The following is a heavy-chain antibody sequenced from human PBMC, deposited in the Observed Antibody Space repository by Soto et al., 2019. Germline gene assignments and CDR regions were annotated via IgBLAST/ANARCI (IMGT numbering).Heavy chain of an antibody. D-gene: IGHD3-16*02. CDR2: FSWISGGI. V-gene: IGHV3-9*01. CDR3: AKGSGGRYLQPLDH. Sequence: PGGSLRLSCSVSGFSFQDYAIHWVRQAPGRGLEWVSGFSWISGGIGYAESVKGRFVISRDNARSSVYLEMNNLRPEDTAVYFCAKGSGGRYLQPLDHWGQGTLVTVSS. CDR1: GFSFQDYA. J-gene: IGHJ4*02.